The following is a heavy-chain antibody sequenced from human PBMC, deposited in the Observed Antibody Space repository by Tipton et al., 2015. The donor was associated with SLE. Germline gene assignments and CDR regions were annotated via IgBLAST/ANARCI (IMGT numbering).Heavy chain of an antibody. CDR2: IYYSGST. D-gene: IGHD1-26*01. CDR1: GGCISSYY. Sequence: TLSLTCTVSGGCISSYYWSWIRQPPGKGLEWTGYIYYSGSTNYNPSLKSRVTISVDTSKNQFSLKLSSVTAADTAVYFCARTSGNYYYWGQGTLVTVSS. J-gene: IGHJ4*02. CDR3: ARTSGNYYY. V-gene: IGHV4-59*01.